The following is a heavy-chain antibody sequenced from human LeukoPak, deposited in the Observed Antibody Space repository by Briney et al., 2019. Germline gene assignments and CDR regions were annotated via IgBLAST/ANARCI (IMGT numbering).Heavy chain of an antibody. D-gene: IGHD6-6*01. CDR1: GGSLSSYY. CDR2: IYYSGST. V-gene: IGHV4-59*08. J-gene: IGHJ4*02. Sequence: SETLSLTCTVSGGSLSSYYWSWIRQPPGKGLEWIGYIYYSGSTNYNPSLKSRVTISGDTPKNQFSLKLSSVTAADTAVYYCAAGYSSSSLDYWGQGTLVTVSS. CDR3: AAGYSSSSLDY.